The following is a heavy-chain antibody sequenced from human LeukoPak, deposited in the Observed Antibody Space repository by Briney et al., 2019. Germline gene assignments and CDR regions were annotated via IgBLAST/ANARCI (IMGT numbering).Heavy chain of an antibody. J-gene: IGHJ6*02. V-gene: IGHV3-74*01. D-gene: IGHD3-3*01. CDR2: INSDGSSI. Sequence: GGSLRLSCAASGFTFSSHWMHWVRQAPGKGLVWVSRINSDGSSISYADSVKGRFTISRDNGKNTLYMNMNSLRAEDTAVYYCAKDQVTYYDFWSGYYPDYYYGMDVWGQGTTVTVSS. CDR3: AKDQVTYYDFWSGYYPDYYYGMDV. CDR1: GFTFSSHW.